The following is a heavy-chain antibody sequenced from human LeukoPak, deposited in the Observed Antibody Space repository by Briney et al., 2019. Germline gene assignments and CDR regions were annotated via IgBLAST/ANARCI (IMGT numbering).Heavy chain of an antibody. V-gene: IGHV4-59*11. D-gene: IGHD3-16*01. CDR1: GASISSHY. CDR2: IYYSGYT. Sequence: SETLSLTCTVSGASISSHYWSWIRQPPGKGLEWIAYIYYSGYTSYNPSLESRVTISLDTPKNQFSLKLTSVTAADTAVYYCARDGGIMAIDYWGQGTLVTVSS. J-gene: IGHJ4*02. CDR3: ARDGGIMAIDY.